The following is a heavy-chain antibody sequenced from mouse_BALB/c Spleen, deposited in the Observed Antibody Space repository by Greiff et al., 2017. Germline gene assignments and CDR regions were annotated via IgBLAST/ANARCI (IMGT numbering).Heavy chain of an antibody. CDR2: IYPGDGDT. D-gene: IGHD2-1*01. CDR3: ARRGGNYLSYWYFDV. Sequence: QVQLQQSGAELARPGASVKLSCKASGYTFTSYWMQWVKQRPGQGLEWIGAIYPGDGDTRYTQKFKGKATLTADKSSSTAYMQLSSLASEDSAVYYCARRGGNYLSYWYFDVWGAGTTVTVSS. CDR1: GYTFTSYW. J-gene: IGHJ1*01. V-gene: IGHV1-87*01.